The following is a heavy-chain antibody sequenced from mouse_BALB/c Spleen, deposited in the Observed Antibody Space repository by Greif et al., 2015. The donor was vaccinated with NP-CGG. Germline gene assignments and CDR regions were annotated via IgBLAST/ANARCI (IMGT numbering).Heavy chain of an antibody. Sequence: EVQLQQSGAELVRPGALVKLSCKASGFNIKDYYMHWVKQRPEQGLEWIGWIDPKNGNTIYDPKFQGKASITADTSSNTAYLQLSSLTSEDTAVYYCARSGYDYDDWFAYWGQGTLVTVSA. CDR1: GFNIKDYY. V-gene: IGHV14-1*02. J-gene: IGHJ3*01. D-gene: IGHD2-4*01. CDR3: ARSGYDYDDWFAY. CDR2: IDPKNGNT.